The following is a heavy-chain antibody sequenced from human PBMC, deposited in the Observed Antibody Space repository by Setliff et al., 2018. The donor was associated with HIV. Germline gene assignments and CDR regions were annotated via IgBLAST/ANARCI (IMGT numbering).Heavy chain of an antibody. J-gene: IGHJ4*02. CDR1: GFTFRTYD. D-gene: IGHD3-10*01. CDR2: IGGSGDNT. Sequence: PGGSLRLSCAASGFTFRTYDMSWVRQAPGKGLEWVSTIGGSGDNTYYADSVKGRFTISRDNSKNKLYLQMNSLRAEDTAVYYCARARTGVTMVRGAMSFWGQGTLVTVSS. CDR3: ARARTGVTMVRGAMSF. V-gene: IGHV3-23*01.